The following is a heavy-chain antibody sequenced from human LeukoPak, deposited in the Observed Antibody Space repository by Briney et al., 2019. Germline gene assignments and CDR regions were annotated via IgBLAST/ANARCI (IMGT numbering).Heavy chain of an antibody. Sequence: ASVKGSCKASGYTFTGYFVHWVRQAPGQGLEWMGWINPDSGGTKYSQRFQGRVTLTRDTSITTLFMELSRLTSDDTAVYYCARDGDTAMGFYFDYWGQGTLVTVTS. CDR1: GYTFTGYF. CDR3: ARDGDTAMGFYFDY. D-gene: IGHD5-18*01. J-gene: IGHJ4*02. V-gene: IGHV1-2*02. CDR2: INPDSGGT.